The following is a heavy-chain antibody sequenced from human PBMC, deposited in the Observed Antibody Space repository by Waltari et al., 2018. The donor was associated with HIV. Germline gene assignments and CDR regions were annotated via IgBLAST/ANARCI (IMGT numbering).Heavy chain of an antibody. J-gene: IGHJ4*02. CDR2: ITDGGTT. D-gene: IGHD4-17*01. Sequence: EVQLVESGGGSVQPGGSLRLSCAASGFPVRTNYMSWGRQAPGKGREWVSLITDGGTTYYADSVKGRFTISRDTSKNTVHLQMISLRAEDTAVYFCAREYNPVTTTSYYFDYWGQGTLVTVSS. CDR3: AREYNPVTTTSYYFDY. V-gene: IGHV3-66*01. CDR1: GFPVRTNY.